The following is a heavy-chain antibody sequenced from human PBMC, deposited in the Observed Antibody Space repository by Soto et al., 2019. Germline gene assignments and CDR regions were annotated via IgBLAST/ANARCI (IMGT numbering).Heavy chain of an antibody. V-gene: IGHV3-33*01. CDR3: ARAGGTTVTGLWHFDS. D-gene: IGHD4-17*01. J-gene: IGHJ4*02. Sequence: QVQLEESGGGVVQPGRSLRLSCEASGFTFNTYSMHWVRQPPGKGLEWLAAIWYDGTQKYYADSVKGRFIISRDNSKKTLYLEMISLRAEDTAVYYCARAGGTTVTGLWHFDSWGQGTLVTVSS. CDR2: IWYDGTQK. CDR1: GFTFNTYS.